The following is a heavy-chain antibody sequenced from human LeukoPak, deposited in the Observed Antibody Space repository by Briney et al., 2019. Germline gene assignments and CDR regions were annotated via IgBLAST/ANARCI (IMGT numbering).Heavy chain of an antibody. V-gene: IGHV3-30*02. CDR1: GFTFSSYG. Sequence: PGGSLRLSCAASGFTFSSYGMHWVRQAPGKGLEWAAFIRYDGSNKYYADSVKGRFTISRDNSMSTLYLQMNSLRAEDTAMYYCAKDNTVAGHPYFDYWGQGTLVTVSS. J-gene: IGHJ4*02. CDR3: AKDNTVAGHPYFDY. CDR2: IRYDGSNK. D-gene: IGHD6-19*01.